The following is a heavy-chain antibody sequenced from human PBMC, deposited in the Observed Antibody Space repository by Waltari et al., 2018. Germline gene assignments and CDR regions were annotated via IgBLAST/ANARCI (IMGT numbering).Heavy chain of an antibody. V-gene: IGHV4-59*01. J-gene: IGHJ4*02. Sequence: QVQLRESGPGLVKPSETLSLTCTVSGGSISSYYWSWIRQPPGKGLEWIGYIYYSGSTNYNPSLKSRVTISVDTSKNQFSLKLSSVTAADTAVYYCAREMGPRVFDYWGQGTLVTVSS. CDR1: GGSISSYY. CDR2: IYYSGST. CDR3: AREMGPRVFDY.